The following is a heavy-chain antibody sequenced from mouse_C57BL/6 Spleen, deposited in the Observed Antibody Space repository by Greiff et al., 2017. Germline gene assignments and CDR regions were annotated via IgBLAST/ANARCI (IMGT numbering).Heavy chain of an antibody. CDR3: ARQYSNDDYAMDY. CDR1: GFTFSSYG. CDR2: ISSGGSYT. J-gene: IGHJ4*01. Sequence: DVQLVESGGDLVKPGGSLKLSCAASGFTFSSYGMSWVRQTPDKRLEWVATISSGGSYTYYPDSVKGRFTISRDNAKNTLYLQMSSLKSEDTAMYYCARQYSNDDYAMDYWGQGTSVTVSS. D-gene: IGHD2-12*01. V-gene: IGHV5-6*01.